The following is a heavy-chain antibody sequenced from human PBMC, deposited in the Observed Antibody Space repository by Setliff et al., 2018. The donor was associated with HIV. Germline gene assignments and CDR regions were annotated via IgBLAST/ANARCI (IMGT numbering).Heavy chain of an antibody. CDR2: IYYSGST. CDR1: GDLIRNSYYY. J-gene: IGHJ4*02. D-gene: IGHD3-16*01. V-gene: IGHV4-39*07. CDR3: ARDYYAYNNYYFDY. Sequence: SETLSLTCDVSGDLIRNSYYYWAWIRQSPGRGLEWIGSIYYSGSTYYNPSLKSRVTILADTSKNQFSLKLSSVTAADTDVYYCARDYYAYNNYYFDYWGQGTLVTVSS.